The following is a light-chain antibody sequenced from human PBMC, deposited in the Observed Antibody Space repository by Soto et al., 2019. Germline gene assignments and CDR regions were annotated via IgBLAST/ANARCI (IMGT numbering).Light chain of an antibody. CDR1: QSVGRS. CDR2: DAS. J-gene: IGKJ4*01. Sequence: EIVLTQSPATLALSPGERATLSCWASQSVGRSLAWYQQKPGQAPRLIINDASNRATGIPARFGGSGSGTDLTLTISSLEPEDFAVYYCQKRNDWPLTFGGGTKVDIK. CDR3: QKRNDWPLT. V-gene: IGKV3-11*01.